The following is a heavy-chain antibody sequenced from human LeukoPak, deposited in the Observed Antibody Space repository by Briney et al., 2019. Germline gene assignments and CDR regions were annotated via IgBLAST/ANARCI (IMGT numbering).Heavy chain of an antibody. CDR2: ISDDGTFT. J-gene: IGHJ4*02. V-gene: IGHV3-30-3*01. CDR1: GFTFSSYA. CDR3: ARDPYRDAPDYFDY. Sequence: GGSLRLSCAASGFTFSSYAMHWVRQAPGKGLEWVAVISDDGTFTLYGDSVRGRSTISRDSSKNTLYLQMNSLRPEDTAVYYCARDPYRDAPDYFDYWGQGTLVTVSS.